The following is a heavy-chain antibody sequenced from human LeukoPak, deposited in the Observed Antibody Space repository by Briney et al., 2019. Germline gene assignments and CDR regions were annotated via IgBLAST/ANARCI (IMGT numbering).Heavy chain of an antibody. J-gene: IGHJ4*02. Sequence: ASVKVSCKASGYTFTSYAMHWVRQAPGQRLEWMGWINAGNGNTKYSQKFQGRVTITRDTSASTAYMELSSLRSEDTAVYYCARDPITYYYDSSAYSDYWGQGTLVTVSS. CDR3: ARDPITYYYDSSAYSDY. D-gene: IGHD3-22*01. CDR1: GYTFTSYA. V-gene: IGHV1-3*01. CDR2: INAGNGNT.